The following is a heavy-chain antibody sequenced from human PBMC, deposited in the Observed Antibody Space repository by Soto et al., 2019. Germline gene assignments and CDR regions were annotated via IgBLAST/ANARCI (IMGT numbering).Heavy chain of an antibody. CDR1: GFSLGSYW. V-gene: IGHV3-7*01. Sequence: EVQLVESGGGLVQPGGSLRLSCAASGFSLGSYWMSWVRQAPGKGLEWVANMNQDGSESDYVGSVKGRFTFTRDNAKNSLYLQMNSQRAEDTAVYYCARLSTSAGRRDLACWGQGTLVTVSS. CDR2: MNQDGSES. J-gene: IGHJ4*02. CDR3: ARLSTSAGRRDLAC.